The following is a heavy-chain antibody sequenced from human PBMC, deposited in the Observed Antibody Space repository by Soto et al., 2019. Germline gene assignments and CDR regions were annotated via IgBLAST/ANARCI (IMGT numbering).Heavy chain of an antibody. J-gene: IGHJ6*03. CDR2: ISGSGGST. V-gene: IGHV3-23*01. CDR1: GFTFSSFA. CDR3: AKPSDYDILTGYPHYYYMDV. Sequence: GGSLRLSCAASGFTFSSFAMSWVRQAPGKGLEWVSAISGSGGSTYYADSVKGRFTISRDNSKNTLYLQMNSLRAEDTAVYYCAKPSDYDILTGYPHYYYMDVWGKGTTVAVSS. D-gene: IGHD3-9*01.